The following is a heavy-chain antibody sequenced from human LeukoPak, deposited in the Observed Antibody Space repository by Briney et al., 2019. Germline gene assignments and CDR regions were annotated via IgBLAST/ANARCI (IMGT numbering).Heavy chain of an antibody. Sequence: GGSLRLSCAASGFTFSHYGMHWVRQAPGKGLEWVAVIWYDGSNEYYADSVKGQFTISRDNSKNTLYLQMNSLGAEDTAVYYCARDFSSFGELSDWGQGTLVTVSS. CDR1: GFTFSHYG. J-gene: IGHJ4*02. CDR3: ARDFSSFGELSD. D-gene: IGHD3-10*01. CDR2: IWYDGSNE. V-gene: IGHV3-33*01.